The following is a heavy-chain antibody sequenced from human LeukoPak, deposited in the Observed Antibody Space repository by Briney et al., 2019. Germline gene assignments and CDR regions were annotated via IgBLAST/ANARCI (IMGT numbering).Heavy chain of an antibody. D-gene: IGHD6-13*01. J-gene: IGHJ4*02. CDR1: GGSISSYY. CDR2: IYYSGST. V-gene: IGHV4-59*01. Sequence: NPSETLSLTCTVSGGSISSYYWSWIRQPPGKGLEWIGYIYYSGSTNYNSSLKSRVIISVDTSNNQFSLNLSSVTAADTAVYYCARDIYSSSWTAPYYWGQGTLVTVSS. CDR3: ARDIYSSSWTAPYY.